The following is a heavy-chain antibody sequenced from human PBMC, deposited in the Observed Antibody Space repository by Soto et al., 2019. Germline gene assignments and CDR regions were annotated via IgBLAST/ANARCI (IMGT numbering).Heavy chain of an antibody. CDR3: ARSGDCTGNSCSLSGHFDS. D-gene: IGHD2-8*02. CDR1: GFTFSLYA. V-gene: IGHV3-33*01. J-gene: IGHJ4*02. CDR2: IWGDGSDK. Sequence: GGSLRLSCAASGFTFSLYAIHWVRQAPGKGLEWVAAIWGDGSDKKYADSVKGRFTVSRDNSKNTLYLQMNSLRDEDTAVYFCARSGDCTGNSCSLSGHFDSWGQGTLVTVSS.